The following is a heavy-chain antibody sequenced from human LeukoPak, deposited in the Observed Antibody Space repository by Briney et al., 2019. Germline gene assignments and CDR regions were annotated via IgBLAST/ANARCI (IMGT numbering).Heavy chain of an antibody. CDR3: ARDKYTGDSYFAY. CDR2: IKQDGGEK. CDR1: GFTFDDYG. Sequence: GGSLRLSCAASGFTFDDYGMSWVRQAPGKGLEWVANIKQDGGEKYYVDSVKDRFTISRDNAKNSLYLQMNSLRAEDTAVYYCARDKYTGDSYFAYWGQGIVVTVSS. D-gene: IGHD1-1*01. J-gene: IGHJ4*02. V-gene: IGHV3-7*01.